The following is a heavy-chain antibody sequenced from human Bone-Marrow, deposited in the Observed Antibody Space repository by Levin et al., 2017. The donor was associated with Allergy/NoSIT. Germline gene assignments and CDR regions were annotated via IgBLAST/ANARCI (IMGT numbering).Heavy chain of an antibody. Sequence: GGSLRLSCAASGFTVSSYAMSWVRQAPGKGLEWVSVITDSSGRTYYADSVKGRFTISRDNSKNTLYLQMNSLRADDTAVYHCAKGGYSSGGRGYVDYWGQGTLVTVSS. CDR3: AKGGYSSGGRGYVDY. CDR2: ITDSSGRT. V-gene: IGHV3-23*01. D-gene: IGHD6-19*01. CDR1: GFTVSSYA. J-gene: IGHJ4*02.